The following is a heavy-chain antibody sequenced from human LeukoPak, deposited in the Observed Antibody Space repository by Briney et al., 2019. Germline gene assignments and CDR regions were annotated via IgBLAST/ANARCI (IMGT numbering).Heavy chain of an antibody. J-gene: IGHJ3*02. V-gene: IGHV3-30*02. CDR2: IRYDGSNK. D-gene: IGHD3-22*01. CDR3: AVASSYYYDSSGKRRGARPMSAFDI. Sequence: GGSLRLSCVASGFTFSSYGMHWVRQAPGKGLEWVAFIRYDGSNKYYADSVKGRFTISRDNSKNTLYLQMSSLRSEDTAVYYCAVASSYYYDSSGKRRGARPMSAFDIWGQGTMVTVSS. CDR1: GFTFSSYG.